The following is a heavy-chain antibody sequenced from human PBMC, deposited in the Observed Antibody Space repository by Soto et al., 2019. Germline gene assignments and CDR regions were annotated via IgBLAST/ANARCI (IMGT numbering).Heavy chain of an antibody. Sequence: HPGGSLRLSCAASGFTFSSYAMSWVRQAPGKGLEWVSAISGSGGSTYYADSVKGRSTISRDNSKNTLYLQMNSLRAEDTAVYYCAKVPAADYYYYMDVWGKGTTVTVSS. CDR3: AKVPAADYYYYMDV. J-gene: IGHJ6*03. CDR1: GFTFSSYA. D-gene: IGHD6-13*01. V-gene: IGHV3-23*01. CDR2: ISGSGGST.